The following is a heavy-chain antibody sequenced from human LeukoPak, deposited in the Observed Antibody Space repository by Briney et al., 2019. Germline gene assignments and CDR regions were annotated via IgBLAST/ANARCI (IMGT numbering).Heavy chain of an antibody. CDR3: GIPAAMDPHHFDY. V-gene: IGHV1-46*01. J-gene: IGHJ4*02. Sequence: GASVKVSCKASGYTFTIFHIHWVRQAPGQGLEWMGIINPSGGSTSYAQKFQGRVTMTRDTSTSTVYMELSSLRSEDTAVYYCGIPAAMDPHHFDYWGQGTLVTVSS. CDR1: GYTFTIFH. D-gene: IGHD2-2*01. CDR2: INPSGGST.